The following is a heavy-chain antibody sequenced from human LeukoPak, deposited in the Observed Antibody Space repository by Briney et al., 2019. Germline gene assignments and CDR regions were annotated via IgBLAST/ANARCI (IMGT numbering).Heavy chain of an antibody. V-gene: IGHV4-59*12. Sequence: SETLSLTCTVSGGSISSYYWSWIRQPPGKGLEWIGYIYYSGSTNYIPSLKSRVTISLDTSKNQFSLKLSSVTAADTAVYYCARGRPITMVRGVTKYNWFDPWGQGTLVIVSS. CDR2: IYYSGST. CDR1: GGSISSYY. D-gene: IGHD3-10*01. CDR3: ARGRPITMVRGVTKYNWFDP. J-gene: IGHJ5*02.